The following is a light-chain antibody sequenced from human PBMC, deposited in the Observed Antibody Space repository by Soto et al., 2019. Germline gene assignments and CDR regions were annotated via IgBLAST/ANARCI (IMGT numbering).Light chain of an antibody. CDR2: SAS. J-gene: IGKJ4*01. CDR1: QGVRDD. CDR3: LQESNYPLT. V-gene: IGKV1-6*01. Sequence: IQMTQSPSSLSASVGDRVTITCRASQGVRDDVGWYQEKPGKAPRLLIYSASTLQSGVPSRFSVSGSGPDFTRTISGLQPEDFATYYCLQESNYPLTFGGGPKVEIK.